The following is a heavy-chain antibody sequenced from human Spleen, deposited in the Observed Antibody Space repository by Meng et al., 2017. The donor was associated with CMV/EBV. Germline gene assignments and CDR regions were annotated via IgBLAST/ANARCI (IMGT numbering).Heavy chain of an antibody. CDR1: GFTFTDYY. V-gene: IGHV1-2*02. CDR2: INPNSGGT. CDR3: ARSILEGLNQLLYGGFDP. Sequence: ASVKVSCKTSGFTFTDYYFHWVRQAPVQGLEWMGWINPNSGGTKYAQKFQGRVTMTRDTSISTAYMDLSRLRSDDTAVYYCARSILEGLNQLLYGGFDPWGQGTLVTVSS. J-gene: IGHJ5*02. D-gene: IGHD2-2*02.